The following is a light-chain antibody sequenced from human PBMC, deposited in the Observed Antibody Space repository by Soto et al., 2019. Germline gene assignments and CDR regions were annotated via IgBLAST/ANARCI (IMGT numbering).Light chain of an antibody. CDR1: QGISNY. Sequence: DVQMTQSPSSLSASVGDRVAITCRASQGISNYLAWYQQKPGKVPKLLIYAAYTLQSGVPSRFNGSGSGTDFPLTISSLQPEDVATYSCQKYNSALFTFGPGTKVHTK. CDR2: AAY. J-gene: IGKJ3*01. CDR3: QKYNSALFT. V-gene: IGKV1-27*01.